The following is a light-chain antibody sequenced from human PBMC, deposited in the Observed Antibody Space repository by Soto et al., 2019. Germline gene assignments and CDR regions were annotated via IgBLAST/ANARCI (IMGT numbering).Light chain of an antibody. CDR3: QQSYTTPQT. CDR1: QTIGGY. J-gene: IGKJ4*01. CDR2: AAS. V-gene: IGKV1-39*01. Sequence: DIQMTQSPSSLSASVGDRDTITCRTSQTIGGYLNWYQHKPGKAPKLLIYAASRLQSGVPSRFSGSGSGTDFSLAISGLLPEDFATYYCQQSYTTPQTFGGGTNVKIK.